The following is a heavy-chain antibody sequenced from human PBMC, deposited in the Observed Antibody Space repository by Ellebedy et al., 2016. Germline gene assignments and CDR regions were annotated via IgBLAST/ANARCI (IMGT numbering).Heavy chain of an antibody. CDR3: AKDLGGSYYGLGGY. CDR1: GFTFSSYG. CDR2: ISNDGSNK. J-gene: IGHJ4*02. V-gene: IGHV3-30*18. Sequence: GESLKISCAASGFTFSSYGMHWVRQAPGKGLEWVADISNDGSNKYYADSVKGRFTISRDNSKNTLYLQMNSLRAEDTAVYYCAKDLGGSYYGLGGYWGQGTLVTVSS. D-gene: IGHD1-26*01.